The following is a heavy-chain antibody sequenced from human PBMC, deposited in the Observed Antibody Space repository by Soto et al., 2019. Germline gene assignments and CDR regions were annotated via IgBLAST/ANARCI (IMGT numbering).Heavy chain of an antibody. J-gene: IGHJ4*02. V-gene: IGHV3-66*01. CDR1: GFTVSSSY. Sequence: PGGSLRLSCAASGFTVSSSYMSWVRQAPGKGLEYVSVTYSDIGTYYADSVKGRFAISIDSSKNTLYLQMNSLRADDTAVYYCPRASHYSGPGALVTLAS. CDR2: TYSDIGT. CDR3: PRASHY.